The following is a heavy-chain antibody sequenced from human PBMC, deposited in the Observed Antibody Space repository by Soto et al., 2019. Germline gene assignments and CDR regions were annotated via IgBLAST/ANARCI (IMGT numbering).Heavy chain of an antibody. CDR2: IIPIFGTA. CDR1: GGTFSSYA. Sequence: VASVKVSCKASGGTFSSYAISWVRQAPGQGLEWMGGIIPIFGTANYAQKFQGRVTITADESTSTAYMELSSLRSEDTAVYYCARGSPALSPSKWFDPWGQGILVTVS. CDR3: ARGSPALSPSKWFDP. V-gene: IGHV1-69*13. J-gene: IGHJ5*02.